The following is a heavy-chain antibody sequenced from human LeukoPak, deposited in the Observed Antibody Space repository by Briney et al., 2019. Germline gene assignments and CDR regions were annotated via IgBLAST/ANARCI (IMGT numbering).Heavy chain of an antibody. V-gene: IGHV3-21*01. CDR3: ARDRIAVAGTFDY. Sequence: GGSLRLSCAASGFTFSSYSMNWVRQAPGKGLEWVSSISSSSSYIYYADSVKGRFTTSRDNAKNSLYLQMNSLRAEDTAVYYCARDRIAVAGTFDYWGQGTLVTVSS. D-gene: IGHD6-19*01. CDR1: GFTFSSYS. CDR2: ISSSSSYI. J-gene: IGHJ4*02.